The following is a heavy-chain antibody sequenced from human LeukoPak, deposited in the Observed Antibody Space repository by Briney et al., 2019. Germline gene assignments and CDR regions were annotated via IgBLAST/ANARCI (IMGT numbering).Heavy chain of an antibody. Sequence: GGSLRLSCAASGFTFSSYAMHWVRQAPGKGLEWVAVISYDGSNKYYADSVKGRFTISRDNSKNTLYLQMNSLRAEDTAVYYYARDRYSYGCFDYWGQGTLVTVSS. J-gene: IGHJ4*02. CDR2: ISYDGSNK. CDR3: ARDRYSYGCFDY. V-gene: IGHV3-30-3*01. D-gene: IGHD5-18*01. CDR1: GFTFSSYA.